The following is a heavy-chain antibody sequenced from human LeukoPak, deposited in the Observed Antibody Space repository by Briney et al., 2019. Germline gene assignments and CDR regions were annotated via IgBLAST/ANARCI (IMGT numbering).Heavy chain of an antibody. CDR1: GFTFSSYA. D-gene: IGHD1-26*01. CDR2: IRYDGSNK. J-gene: IGHJ4*02. Sequence: GGSLRLSCAASGFTFSSYAMNWVRQAPGKGLEWVAFIRYDGSNKYYADSVKGRFTISRDNSKNTLYLQMNSLRAEDTAVYYCAKALLPGATSPELDYWGQGTLVTVSS. V-gene: IGHV3-30*02. CDR3: AKALLPGATSPELDY.